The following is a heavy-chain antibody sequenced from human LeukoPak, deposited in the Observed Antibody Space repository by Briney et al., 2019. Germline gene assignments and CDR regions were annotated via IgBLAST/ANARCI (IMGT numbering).Heavy chain of an antibody. V-gene: IGHV3-43*02. CDR2: ISGDGGSI. J-gene: IGHJ4*02. Sequence: GGSLRLSCAATGLAFDDYAMEWVRQAPGKGLEWVSLISGDGGSIHYADSVKGRFTISRDNSKNSLYLQMDGLRAEDTALYYCTKGAGNSYYLGDSWGQGTLVTVSS. D-gene: IGHD3-10*01. CDR1: GLAFDDYA. CDR3: TKGAGNSYYLGDS.